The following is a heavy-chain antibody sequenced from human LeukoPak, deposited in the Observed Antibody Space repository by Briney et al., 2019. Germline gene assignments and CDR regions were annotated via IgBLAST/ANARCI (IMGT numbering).Heavy chain of an antibody. D-gene: IGHD6-6*01. CDR2: MNPNSGGT. CDR3: ARGPRIAARPEGWFDP. CDR1: GYTFTSYD. V-gene: IGHV1-2*02. Sequence: EASVKVSCKASGYTFTSYDINWVRQATGQGLEWMGWMNPNSGGTNYAQKFQGRVTMTRDTSISTAYMELSRLRSDDTAVYYCARGPRIAARPEGWFDPWGQGTLVTVSS. J-gene: IGHJ5*02.